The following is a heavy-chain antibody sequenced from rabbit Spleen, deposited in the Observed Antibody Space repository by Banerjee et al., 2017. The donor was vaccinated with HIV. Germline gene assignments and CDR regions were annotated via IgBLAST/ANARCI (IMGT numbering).Heavy chain of an antibody. Sequence: QSLEESGGDLVKPEGSLTLTCTASGFSFSSSDYMCWVRQAPGKGLEWISCIAGSSSAFTYSATWAQGRFTCSKTSSTTVTLQMTSLTVADTATYFCARGSAAMTMLIIGFYLNLWGQGTLVTVS. J-gene: IGHJ4*01. CDR2: IAGSSSAFT. V-gene: IGHV1S40*01. CDR1: GFSFSSSDY. CDR3: ARGSAAMTMLIIGFYLNL. D-gene: IGHD2-1*01.